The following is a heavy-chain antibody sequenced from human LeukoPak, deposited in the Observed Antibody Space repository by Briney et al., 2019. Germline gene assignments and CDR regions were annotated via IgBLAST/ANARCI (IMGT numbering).Heavy chain of an antibody. V-gene: IGHV4-39*01. CDR1: GGPMRSSSAY. D-gene: IGHD3-10*01. CDR2: IYYSGST. CDR3: ARLGVYGSANYAGDKFDP. J-gene: IGHJ5*02. Sequence: SETLSLTCTVSGGPMRSSSAYWGGIRQPPGKGLEWIGSIYYSGSTYYNPSLKSRVTISVDTSKNQFSLKLSSVTAADTAVYFCARLGVYGSANYAGDKFDPWGQGTLVTVSS.